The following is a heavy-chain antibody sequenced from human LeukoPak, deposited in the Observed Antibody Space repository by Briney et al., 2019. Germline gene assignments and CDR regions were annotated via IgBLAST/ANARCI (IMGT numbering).Heavy chain of an antibody. D-gene: IGHD3-10*01. Sequence: ASVKVSCKASGGTFSSYAISWVRQAPGQGLEWMGGIIPIFGTANYAQKFQGRVTITADESTSTAYMELSSLRSEGTAVYYCARDRRGVRGVIGPLAFDIWGQGTMVTVSS. J-gene: IGHJ3*02. V-gene: IGHV1-69*13. CDR2: IIPIFGTA. CDR3: ARDRRGVRGVIGPLAFDI. CDR1: GGTFSSYA.